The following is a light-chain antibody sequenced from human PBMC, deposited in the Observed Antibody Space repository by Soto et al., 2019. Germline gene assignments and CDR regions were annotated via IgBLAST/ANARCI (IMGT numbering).Light chain of an antibody. J-gene: IGKJ2*01. CDR3: QHYHHWPRA. CDR2: GAS. V-gene: IGKV3-15*01. Sequence: EIVMTQSPVTLSVSPGERATLSCRASQSVSSNLAWYQHKPGRAPRLLIYGASTRATGIPARLSGSGSGTEFTLTIDSLQSDDFAVYYCQHYHHWPRAFGQGTNLEIK. CDR1: QSVSSN.